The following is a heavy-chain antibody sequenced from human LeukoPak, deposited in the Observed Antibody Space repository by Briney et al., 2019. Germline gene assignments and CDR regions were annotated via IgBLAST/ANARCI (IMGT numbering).Heavy chain of an antibody. CDR2: IYYSGST. CDR1: GGSISSYY. Sequence: PSETLSLTCTVSGGSISSYYWSWIRQPPGKGLEWIGHIYYSGSTNYNPSLKSRVTISVDTSKNQFSLKLSSVTAADTAVYYRARGFTSITIFGVVPDAFDIWGQGTMVTVSS. J-gene: IGHJ3*02. D-gene: IGHD3-3*01. CDR3: ARGFTSITIFGVVPDAFDI. V-gene: IGHV4-59*01.